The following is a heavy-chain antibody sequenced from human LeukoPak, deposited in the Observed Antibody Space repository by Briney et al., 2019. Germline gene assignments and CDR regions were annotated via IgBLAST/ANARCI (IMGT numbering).Heavy chain of an antibody. CDR3: AHRVIINGLYYDSSGYFDY. D-gene: IGHD3-22*01. Sequence: SGPSLVKPTQTLTLTCTFSGFSLTTSGVGVDSIRQPTGKALESLALIYWDDDKRYSPSLKSRLTIAKDTSKNQVVLTLTNMDPVDTATYYCAHRVIINGLYYDSSGYFDYWGRGTLVTVSS. V-gene: IGHV2-5*02. CDR2: IYWDDDK. CDR1: GFSLTTSGVG. J-gene: IGHJ4*02.